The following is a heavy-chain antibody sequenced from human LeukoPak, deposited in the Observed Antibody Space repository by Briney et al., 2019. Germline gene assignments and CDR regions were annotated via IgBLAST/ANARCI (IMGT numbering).Heavy chain of an antibody. J-gene: IGHJ4*02. CDR3: ARIRELWEPYYFDY. V-gene: IGHV4-38-2*02. D-gene: IGHD1-26*01. CDR2: IYNSGST. Sequence: SETLSLTCTVSGYSISSGYFWGWIRQTPGKGLEWIGSIYNSGSTNYNPSLKSRVTISVDTSKNQFSLKLTSVTAADTAVYYCARIRELWEPYYFDYWGQGTLVTVSS. CDR1: GYSISSGYF.